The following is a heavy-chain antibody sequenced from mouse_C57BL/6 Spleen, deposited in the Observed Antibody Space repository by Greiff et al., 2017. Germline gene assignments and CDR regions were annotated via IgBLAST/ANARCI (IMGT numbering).Heavy chain of an antibody. D-gene: IGHD1-1*01. J-gene: IGHJ2*01. CDR2: INPSTGGT. Sequence: EVQLQESGPELVKPGASVKISCKASGYSFTGYYMNWVKQSPEKSLEWIGEINPSTGGTTYNQKFKAKATLTVDKSSSTAYMQLKSLTSEDSAVYYCASDGSGSDYWGQGTTLTVSS. V-gene: IGHV1-42*01. CDR3: ASDGSGSDY. CDR1: GYSFTGYY.